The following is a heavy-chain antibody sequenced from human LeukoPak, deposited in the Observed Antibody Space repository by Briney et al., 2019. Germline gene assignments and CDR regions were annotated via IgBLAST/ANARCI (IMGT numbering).Heavy chain of an antibody. Sequence: ASVKVSCKASGYTSTSYAMNWVRQAPGQGLEWMEWINTNTGNPTYAQGFTGRFVFSLDTSVSTAYLQISSLKAEDTAVYYCARGDMGPGGETIDYWGQGTLVTVSS. CDR3: ARGDMGPGGETIDY. D-gene: IGHD3-16*01. CDR1: GYTSTSYA. V-gene: IGHV7-4-1*02. CDR2: INTNTGNP. J-gene: IGHJ4*02.